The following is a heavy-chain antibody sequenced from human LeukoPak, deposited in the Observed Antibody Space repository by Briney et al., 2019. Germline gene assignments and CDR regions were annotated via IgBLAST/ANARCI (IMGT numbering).Heavy chain of an antibody. CDR1: GFTFSSNG. CDR3: ARSVGATTDWFDP. D-gene: IGHD1-26*01. J-gene: IGHJ5*02. CDR2: IWYDGSNK. Sequence: PGGSLRLSCAASGFTFSSNGMRWVRQAPGKGLEWVAVIWYDGSNKYYADSVKGRFAISRDNSKNTLSLEMNSLRGEDTAVYYCARSVGATTDWFDPWGQGTQVIVSS. V-gene: IGHV3-33*01.